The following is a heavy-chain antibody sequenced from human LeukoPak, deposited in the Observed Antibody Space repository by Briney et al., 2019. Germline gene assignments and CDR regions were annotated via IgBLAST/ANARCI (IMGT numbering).Heavy chain of an antibody. CDR3: ARDERLLSFLK. CDR2: IHWNGGRT. J-gene: IGHJ4*02. V-gene: IGHV3-20*04. D-gene: IGHD3-3*01. CDR1: GFTFDNYG. Sequence: PGGSLRLSCAASGFTFDNYGINWVRQAPGKGLEWVSRIHWNGGRTGYADSVKGRFTISRDNSKNTLYLQMNSLRAEDTAIYYCARDERLLSFLKWGQGTLVTVSS.